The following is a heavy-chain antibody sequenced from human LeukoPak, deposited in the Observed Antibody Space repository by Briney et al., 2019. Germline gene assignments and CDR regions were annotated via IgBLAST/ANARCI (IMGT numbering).Heavy chain of an antibody. J-gene: IGHJ4*02. CDR1: GFTFSHYW. CDR2: TKYDGSDT. V-gene: IGHV3-74*01. Sequence: PGGSLRLSCAASGFTFSHYWMHWVRQAPGGGLVWVSRTKYDGSDTSDADSVKGRSTISRDNVRNTLYLQMNSLREEDTAVYFCVRGTNDWVGADYWGQGTLVTVSS. CDR3: VRGTNDWVGADY. D-gene: IGHD3-10*01.